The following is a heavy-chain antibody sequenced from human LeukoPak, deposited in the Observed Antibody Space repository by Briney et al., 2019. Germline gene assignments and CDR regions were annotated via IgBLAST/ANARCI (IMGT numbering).Heavy chain of an antibody. J-gene: IGHJ4*02. Sequence: PSETLSLTCTVSGGSISSYYWSWIRQPPGKGLEWIGYIYCSGSTNYNPSLKSRVTISVDTSKNQFSLKLSSVTAADTAVYYCARHRKFGDYYFDYWGQGTLVTVSS. CDR1: GGSISSYY. D-gene: IGHD4-17*01. CDR2: IYCSGST. CDR3: ARHRKFGDYYFDY. V-gene: IGHV4-59*08.